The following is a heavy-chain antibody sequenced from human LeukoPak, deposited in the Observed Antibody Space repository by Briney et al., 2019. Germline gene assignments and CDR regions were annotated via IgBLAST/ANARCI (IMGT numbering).Heavy chain of an antibody. D-gene: IGHD4-11*01. CDR1: GGSISSGGYS. CDR2: IYHSGST. Sequence: RASETLSLTCAVSGGSISSGGYSWSWIRQPPGKGLEWIGYIYHSGSTYYNPSLKSRVTISVDRSKNQFSLKLSSVTAADTAVYYCARNDYSNVNPSYYYYMDVWGKGTTVTVSS. V-gene: IGHV4-30-2*01. J-gene: IGHJ6*03. CDR3: ARNDYSNVNPSYYYYMDV.